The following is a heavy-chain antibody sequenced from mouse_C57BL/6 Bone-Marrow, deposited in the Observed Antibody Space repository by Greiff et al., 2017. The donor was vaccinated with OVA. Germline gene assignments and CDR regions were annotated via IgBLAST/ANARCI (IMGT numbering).Heavy chain of an antibody. CDR2: IYPRSGNT. J-gene: IGHJ2*01. CDR1: GYTFTSYG. D-gene: IGHD3-2*02. V-gene: IGHV1-81*01. Sequence: QVQLKQFGAELARPGASVKLSCKASGYTFTSYGISWVKQRTGQGLEWIGEIYPRSGNTYYNEKFKGKATLTADKSSSTAYMELRSLTSEDSAVYFCARSTAQATGDYWGQGTTLTVSS. CDR3: ARSTAQATGDY.